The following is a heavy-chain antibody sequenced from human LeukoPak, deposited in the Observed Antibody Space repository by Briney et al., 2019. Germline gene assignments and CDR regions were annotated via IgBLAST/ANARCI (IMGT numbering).Heavy chain of an antibody. Sequence: PGGSLRPSCAASGFTFSTYNMNWVRQAPGKGLEWVSSISSSSNYIYYADSVKGLFTISRDNAKNSLYLQMNSLRAEDTDVYYCARDVGASAPDAFDIWGQGTMVTVSS. CDR2: ISSSSNYI. CDR1: GFTFSTYN. V-gene: IGHV3-21*01. CDR3: ARDVGASAPDAFDI. J-gene: IGHJ3*02. D-gene: IGHD1-26*01.